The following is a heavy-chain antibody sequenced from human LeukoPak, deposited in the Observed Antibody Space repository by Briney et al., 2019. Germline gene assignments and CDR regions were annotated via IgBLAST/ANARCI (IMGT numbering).Heavy chain of an antibody. CDR1: GFTFSSYA. Sequence: GGSLRLSCAVSGFTFSSYAMSWVRQAPGKGLEWVSAISGSGGGTFYAGSVRGRFTISRDNSKNTLYLQMDSLRAEDTAVYYCAKVSGKSDFDYWGQGTLVTVSS. CDR2: ISGSGGGT. D-gene: IGHD1-26*01. CDR3: AKVSGKSDFDY. V-gene: IGHV3-23*01. J-gene: IGHJ4*02.